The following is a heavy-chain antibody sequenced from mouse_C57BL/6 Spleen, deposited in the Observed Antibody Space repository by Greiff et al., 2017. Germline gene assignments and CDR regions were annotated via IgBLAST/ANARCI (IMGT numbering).Heavy chain of an antibody. D-gene: IGHD1-1*01. V-gene: IGHV1-9*01. Sequence: QVQLKQSGAELMKPGASVKLSCKATGYTFTGYWIEWVKQRPGHGLEWIGEILPGSGSTNYNEKFKGKATFTADTSSNTAYMQLSSLTTEDSAIYYCARGFITTVVATPFYAMDYWGQGTSVTVSS. CDR2: ILPGSGST. CDR3: ARGFITTVVATPFYAMDY. J-gene: IGHJ4*01. CDR1: GYTFTGYW.